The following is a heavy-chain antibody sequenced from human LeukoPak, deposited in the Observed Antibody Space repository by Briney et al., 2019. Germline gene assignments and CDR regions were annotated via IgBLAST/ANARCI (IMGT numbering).Heavy chain of an antibody. CDR1: GGSISSYY. J-gene: IGHJ4*02. CDR2: IYYSGST. D-gene: IGHD5-24*01. CDR3: ARFSPGDGYNRGEIDY. V-gene: IGHV4-59*01. Sequence: SETLSLTCTVSGGSISSYYWSWLRQPPGKGLEWIRYIYYSGSTNYNPSLKSRVTISVDTSKNQFSLKLSSVTAADTAVYYCARFSPGDGYNRGEIDYWGQGTLVTVPS.